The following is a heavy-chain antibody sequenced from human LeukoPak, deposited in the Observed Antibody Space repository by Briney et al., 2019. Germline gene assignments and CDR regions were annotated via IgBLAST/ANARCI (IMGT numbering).Heavy chain of an antibody. V-gene: IGHV1-18*01. CDR1: GYTFTRYG. D-gene: IGHD2-15*01. Sequence: ASVKVSCKASGYTFTRYGISWVRQAPGQGLEWMGWISAYNGNTNYAQKLQGRVTMTTDTSTSTAYMELRSLRSDDTAVYYCARNCGSGSCYPFDYWGQGTLVTVSS. CDR2: ISAYNGNT. CDR3: ARNCGSGSCYPFDY. J-gene: IGHJ4*02.